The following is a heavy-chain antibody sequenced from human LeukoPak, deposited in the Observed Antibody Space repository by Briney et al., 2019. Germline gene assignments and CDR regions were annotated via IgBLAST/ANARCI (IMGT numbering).Heavy chain of an antibody. CDR2: ISRSGDTI. D-gene: IGHD3-10*01. CDR3: AREGSSYAPSQPFYFDF. Sequence: PGGSLRLSCAASGFTFSSFEMNWVRQAPGKGLEWVSYISRSGDTIHYADSVKGRFTISRDNAKNSLSLRMNGLRAEDTAVYFCAREGSSYAPSQPFYFDFWGQGTLVTVSS. CDR1: GFTFSSFE. V-gene: IGHV3-48*03. J-gene: IGHJ4*02.